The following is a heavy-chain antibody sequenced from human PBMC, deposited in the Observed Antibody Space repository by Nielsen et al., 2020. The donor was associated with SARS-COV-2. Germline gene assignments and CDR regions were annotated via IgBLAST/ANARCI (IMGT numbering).Heavy chain of an antibody. CDR3: AKVGGYSGYDSPIDY. Sequence: GESLKISCAASGFTFDDYGMSWVRQAPGKGLEWVSIIRASGESPYYADSVKGRFTISRDNSKNTLYVQMNSLRAEDTAVYYCAKVGGYSGYDSPIDYWGQGTLVTVSS. V-gene: IGHV3-23*01. J-gene: IGHJ4*02. CDR2: IRASGESP. CDR1: GFTFDDYG. D-gene: IGHD5-12*01.